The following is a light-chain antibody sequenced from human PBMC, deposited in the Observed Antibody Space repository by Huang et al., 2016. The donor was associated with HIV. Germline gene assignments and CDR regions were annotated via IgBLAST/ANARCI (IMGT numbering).Light chain of an antibody. J-gene: IGKJ1*01. CDR2: GAS. CDR3: QQYNNWPRT. V-gene: IGKV3-15*01. CDR1: PSVSST. Sequence: EILMTQSPATLSVSPGERATLSCRASPSVSSTFAWYQHKPGQAPRLLIYGASTRATGIPARFSGSGSGTEFTLTISSLQSEDFAVYYCQQYNNWPRTFGQGTKVEIK.